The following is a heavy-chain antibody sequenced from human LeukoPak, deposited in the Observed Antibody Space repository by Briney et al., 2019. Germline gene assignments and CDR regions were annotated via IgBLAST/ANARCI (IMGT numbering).Heavy chain of an antibody. V-gene: IGHV1-69*02. CDR2: IIPILGIA. Sequence: SVKVSCKASGGTFSSYTISWVRQAPGQGLEWVGRIIPILGIANYAQKFQGRVTITADKSTSTAYMELSSLRSEDTAVYYCASKGYYYDSSGNDYWGQGTLVTVSS. CDR1: GGTFSSYT. CDR3: ASKGYYYDSSGNDY. J-gene: IGHJ4*02. D-gene: IGHD3-22*01.